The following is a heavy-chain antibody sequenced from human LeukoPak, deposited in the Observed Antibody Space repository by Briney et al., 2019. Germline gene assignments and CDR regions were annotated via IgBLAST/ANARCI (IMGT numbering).Heavy chain of an antibody. J-gene: IGHJ4*02. V-gene: IGHV1-2*02. CDR3: STEDKYCTGANCGVF. CDR1: GYILTEYY. Sequence: GASVKVSCKASGYILTEYYVYWVRQAPGQGLEWMWFIIPESGGTTYQHKFQGRVTMTRDTSISTFYMELSSLRPDDTAVYYCSTEDKYCTGANCGVFWGQGTLITVSS. D-gene: IGHD2-8*02. CDR2: IIPESGGT.